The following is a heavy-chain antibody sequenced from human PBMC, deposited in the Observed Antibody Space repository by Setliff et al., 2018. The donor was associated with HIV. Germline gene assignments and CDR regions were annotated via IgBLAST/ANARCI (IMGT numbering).Heavy chain of an antibody. V-gene: IGHV1-69*05. CDR2: IIPIFGTA. CDR1: GGTFSSYA. J-gene: IGHJ2*01. CDR3: ARGWGAERWLQLDPRYFDL. Sequence: SVKVSCKASGGTFSSYAITWVRQAPGQGLEWMGGIIPIFGTANYAQKFQGRVTITRNTSISTAYMELSSLRSEDTAVYYCARGWGAERWLQLDPRYFDLWGRGTLVTVSS. D-gene: IGHD5-12*01.